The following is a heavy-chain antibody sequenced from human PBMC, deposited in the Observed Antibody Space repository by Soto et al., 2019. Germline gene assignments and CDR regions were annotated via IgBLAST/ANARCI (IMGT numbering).Heavy chain of an antibody. CDR2: TTSDGARI. V-gene: IGHV3-30*03. CDR1: GFAFSTYG. Sequence: VQLVESGGCVVQPGRSLRLSCAASGFAFSTYGMHWVRQAPGKGLEWVAVTTSDGARINYADSVKGRFTISRDNSRTTLYLQMNSLRIDDTAVYYCARKNPGREWELPDYWGQGTLVTVSS. D-gene: IGHD1-26*01. CDR3: ARKNPGREWELPDY. J-gene: IGHJ4*02.